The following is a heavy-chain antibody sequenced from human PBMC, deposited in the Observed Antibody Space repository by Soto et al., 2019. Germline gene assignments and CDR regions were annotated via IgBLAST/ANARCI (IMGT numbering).Heavy chain of an antibody. CDR2: IYSGGST. V-gene: IGHV3-53*01. D-gene: IGHD3-3*01. J-gene: IGHJ6*02. CDR3: ARDLGGDYDFWSGPEKNYYYYGMDV. CDR1: GFTVSSNY. Sequence: GGSLRLSCAASGFTVSSNYMSWVRQAPGKGLEWVSVIYSGGSTYYADSVKGRFTISRDNSKNTLYLQMNSLRAEDTAVYYCARDLGGDYDFWSGPEKNYYYYGMDVWGQGTTATVSS.